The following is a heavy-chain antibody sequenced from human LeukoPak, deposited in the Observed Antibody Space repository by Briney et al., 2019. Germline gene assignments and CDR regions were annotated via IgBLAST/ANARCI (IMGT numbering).Heavy chain of an antibody. J-gene: IGHJ4*02. CDR2: ISGSGGST. D-gene: IGHD5-18*01. V-gene: IGHV3-23*01. CDR1: GFTFSSYG. CDR3: AKGGYSYGFVDY. Sequence: GGPLRLSCAASGFTFSSYGMSWVRQAPGKGLEWVSAISGSGGSTYYADSVKGRFTISRDNSKNTLYLQMNSLRAEDTAVYYCAKGGYSYGFVDYWGQGTLVTVSS.